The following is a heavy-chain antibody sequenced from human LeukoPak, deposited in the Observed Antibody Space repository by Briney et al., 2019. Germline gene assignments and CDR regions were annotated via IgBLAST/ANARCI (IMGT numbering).Heavy chain of an antibody. CDR1: GYSFTSYW. D-gene: IGHD1-1*01. CDR3: ASRLQLELGAFDI. J-gene: IGHJ3*02. CDR2: IYPGDSDT. V-gene: IGHV5-51*01. Sequence: GESLQISCKGSGYSFTSYWIGWVRQMPGKGLEWMGIIYPGDSDTRYSPSFQGQVTISADKSISTAYLQWSSLKASDTAMYYCASRLQLELGAFDIWGQGTMVTVSS.